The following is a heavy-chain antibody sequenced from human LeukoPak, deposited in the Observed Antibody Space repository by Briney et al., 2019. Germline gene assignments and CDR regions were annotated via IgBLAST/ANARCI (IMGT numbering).Heavy chain of an antibody. V-gene: IGHV3-30*04. CDR2: ISYDGSNK. CDR3: ARDGDDYGDYEFDY. D-gene: IGHD4-17*01. Sequence: GGSLRLSCAASGFTSSSYAMHWVCQAPGKGLEWVAVISYDGSNKYYADSVKGRFTISRDNSKNTLYLQMNSLRAEDTAVYYCARDGDDYGDYEFDYWGQGTLVTVSS. J-gene: IGHJ4*02. CDR1: GFTSSSYA.